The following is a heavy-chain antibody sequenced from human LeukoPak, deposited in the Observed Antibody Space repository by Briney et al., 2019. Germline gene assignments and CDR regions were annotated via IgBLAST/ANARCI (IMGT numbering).Heavy chain of an antibody. D-gene: IGHD3-22*01. V-gene: IGHV3-30*03. CDR3: SRSAYYDGSGNYYDY. CDR2: ISYDGSTK. Sequence: GRSLRLSCVVSGFTFSGYGIHWVRQAPGKGLEWVSVISYDGSTKYYADSVKGRFTISRDNAKNTLYLQMNGLRAEDTAVYYCSRSAYYDGSGNYYDYWGQGTLVTVSS. CDR1: GFTFSGYG. J-gene: IGHJ4*02.